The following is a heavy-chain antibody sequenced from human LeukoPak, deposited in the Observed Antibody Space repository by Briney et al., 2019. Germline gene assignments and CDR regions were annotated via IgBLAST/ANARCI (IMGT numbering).Heavy chain of an antibody. CDR1: GGSISSGGYS. Sequence: SETLSLTCAVSGGSISSGGYSWSWIRQPPGKGLEWIGYIYHSGSTYYNPSLKSRVTISVDRSKNQFSLKLSSVTAADTAVYYCARDSSGYYNWFDPWGQGTLVTVSS. J-gene: IGHJ5*02. V-gene: IGHV4-30-2*01. D-gene: IGHD3-22*01. CDR2: IYHSGST. CDR3: ARDSSGYYNWFDP.